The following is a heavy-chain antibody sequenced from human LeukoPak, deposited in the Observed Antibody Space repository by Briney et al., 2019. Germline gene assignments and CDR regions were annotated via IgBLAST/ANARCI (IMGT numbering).Heavy chain of an antibody. CDR1: GFTFSSYG. J-gene: IGHJ4*02. D-gene: IGHD2-15*01. V-gene: IGHV3-30*02. Sequence: GGPLRLSCAASGFTFSSYGMHWVRQAPGKGLEWVAFIRYDGSNKYYADSVKGRFTISRDNSKNTLYLQMNSLRAEDKAVYYCAKEGRYCSGGSCYYAYFDYWGQGTLVTVSS. CDR3: AKEGRYCSGGSCYYAYFDY. CDR2: IRYDGSNK.